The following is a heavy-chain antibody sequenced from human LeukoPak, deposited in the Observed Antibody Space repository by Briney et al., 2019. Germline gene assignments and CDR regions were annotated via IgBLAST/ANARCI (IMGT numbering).Heavy chain of an antibody. CDR3: VSQKSHKGLVLVLVATPFDH. V-gene: IGHV3-23*01. CDR1: GFTFNDHA. J-gene: IGHJ4*02. D-gene: IGHD2-15*01. CDR2: ISGDGKYS. Sequence: GGSLRLSCADSGFTFNDHAMAWVRQAPGRGLEWVSSISGDGKYSYYTDSVKGRFTISRDNSRNTLYLAMNTLRVEDTAVYYCVSQKSHKGLVLVLVATPFDHWGQGTLVTASS.